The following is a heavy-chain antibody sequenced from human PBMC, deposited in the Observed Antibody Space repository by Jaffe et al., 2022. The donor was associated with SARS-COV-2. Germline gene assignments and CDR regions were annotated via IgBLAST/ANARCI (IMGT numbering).Heavy chain of an antibody. CDR3: ARSFYYYDSSARSGAFDI. CDR1: GGSFSGYY. J-gene: IGHJ3*02. Sequence: QVQLQQWGAGLLKPSETLSLTCAVYGGSFSGYYWSWIRQPPGKGLEWIGEINHSGSTNYNPSLKSRVTISVDTSKNQFSLKLSSVTAADTAVYYCARSFYYYDSSARSGAFDIWGQGTMVTVSS. V-gene: IGHV4-34*01. D-gene: IGHD3-22*01. CDR2: INHSGST.